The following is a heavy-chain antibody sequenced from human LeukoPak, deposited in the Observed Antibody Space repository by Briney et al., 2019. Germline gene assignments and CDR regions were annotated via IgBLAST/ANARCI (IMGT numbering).Heavy chain of an antibody. Sequence: VKPSETLSLTCTVSGDSISRYYWSWIRQPPGKGLEWIGYIYYSGSTNYNSSLKSRVTISVDTSKNQFSLKLSSVTAADTAVYYCARRSSSWYSKIDSWGQGTLVTVSS. CDR3: ARRSSSWYSKIDS. CDR2: IYYSGST. D-gene: IGHD6-13*01. CDR1: GDSISRYY. V-gene: IGHV4-59*08. J-gene: IGHJ4*02.